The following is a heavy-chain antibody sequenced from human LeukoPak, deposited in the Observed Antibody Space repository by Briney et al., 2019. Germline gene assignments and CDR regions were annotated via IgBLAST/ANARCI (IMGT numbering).Heavy chain of an antibody. V-gene: IGHV4-59*01. D-gene: IGHD6-13*01. CDR2: LYYMRGA. CDR1: GGSISGYY. CDR3: ARDSTAAAGTGTFDI. J-gene: IGHJ3*02. Sequence: SETLSLTCTVSGGSISGYYWSWSRQPPGKGVEWIGNLYYMRGAWYKSSLKSRVTTSVDTSRNEFSLKLSSVTAADTAVYYCARDSTAAAGTGTFDIWGQGTMVTVSS.